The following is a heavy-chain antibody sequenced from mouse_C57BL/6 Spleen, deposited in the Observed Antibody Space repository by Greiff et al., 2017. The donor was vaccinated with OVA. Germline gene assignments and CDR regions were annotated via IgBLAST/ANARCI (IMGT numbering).Heavy chain of an antibody. CDR1: GYAFSSYW. D-gene: IGHD1-1*01. V-gene: IGHV1-80*01. CDR3: ARITTVDWYFDV. CDR2: IYPGDGDT. J-gene: IGHJ1*03. Sequence: VQLQQSGAELVKPGASVKISCKASGYAFSSYWMNWVKQRPGKGLEWIGQIYPGDGDTNYNGKFKGKATLTAAKSSSTAYMQLSSLTSEDSAVYFCARITTVDWYFDVWGTGTTVTVSS.